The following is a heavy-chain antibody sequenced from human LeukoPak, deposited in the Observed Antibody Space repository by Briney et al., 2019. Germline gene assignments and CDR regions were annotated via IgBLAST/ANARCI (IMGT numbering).Heavy chain of an antibody. CDR3: ARSGSLTGHDAFDV. V-gene: IGHV1-2*02. D-gene: IGHD3-9*01. Sequence: ASVKVSCKASGYTFTGYYMHWVRQAPGQGLEWMGWINPNSGGTNYAQRFKGRVTMTRDTSIRTAYMELSGLRSDDTALYYCARSGSLTGHDAFDVWGQGTVVTVSS. CDR1: GYTFTGYY. CDR2: INPNSGGT. J-gene: IGHJ3*01.